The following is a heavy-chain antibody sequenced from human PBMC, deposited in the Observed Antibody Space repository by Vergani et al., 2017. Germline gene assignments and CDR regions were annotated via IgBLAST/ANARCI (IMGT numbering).Heavy chain of an antibody. J-gene: IGHJ4*02. Sequence: EVLLVSAGAEVKQPGSSLKISCKASGSSFTSYWICLVRHLPGKLRELMGIIYTGDCDTRYSPSFQGQVTISADKSISTSYLQWSSLKASDTAMYYCARRGDYYGWGGYPPDYWGQGTLVTVSS. CDR3: ARRGDYYGWGGYPPDY. CDR2: IYTGDCDT. D-gene: IGHD3-10*01. V-gene: IGHV5-51*01. CDR1: GSSFTSYW.